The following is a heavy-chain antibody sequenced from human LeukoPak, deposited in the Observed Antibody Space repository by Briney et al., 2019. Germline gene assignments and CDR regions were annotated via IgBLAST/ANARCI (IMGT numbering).Heavy chain of an antibody. CDR2: IYYSGST. CDR3: ARDETAVAGTLGY. CDR1: GFTFSNAW. Sequence: PGGSLRLSCTASGFTFSNAWMSWIRQPPGKGLEWIGSIYYSGSTYYNPSLKSRVTISVDTSKNQFSLKLSSVTAADTAVYYCARDETAVAGTLGYWGQGTLVTVSS. D-gene: IGHD6-19*01. V-gene: IGHV4-38-2*02. J-gene: IGHJ4*02.